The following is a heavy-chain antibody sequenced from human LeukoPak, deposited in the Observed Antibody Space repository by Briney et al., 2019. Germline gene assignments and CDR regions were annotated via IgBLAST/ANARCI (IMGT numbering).Heavy chain of an antibody. Sequence: GESLKISCKGSGYSFSTYWIGWVRQMPGKGLEWMGMIYPGDSDTRYSPSFQGRVTISVDRSINTAYLQWRSLKASDSAMYYCARQAQYSSSSKLWFDPWGQGTLLIVSS. D-gene: IGHD6-6*01. CDR2: IYPGDSDT. J-gene: IGHJ5*02. CDR3: ARQAQYSSSSKLWFDP. CDR1: GYSFSTYW. V-gene: IGHV5-51*01.